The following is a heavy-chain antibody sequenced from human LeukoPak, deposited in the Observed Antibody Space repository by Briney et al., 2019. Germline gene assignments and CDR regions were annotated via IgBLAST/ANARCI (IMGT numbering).Heavy chain of an antibody. CDR2: INHSGST. Sequence: SETLSLTCAVYGGSFSGYYWSWIRQPPGKGLEWIGEINHSGSTNYNPSLKSRVTISVDTSKNQFSLKLSSVTAEDTAVYYCAKDDAWLRFGEWSQGTLVTVSS. J-gene: IGHJ4*02. V-gene: IGHV4-34*01. D-gene: IGHD3-10*01. CDR1: GGSFSGYY. CDR3: AKDDAWLRFGE.